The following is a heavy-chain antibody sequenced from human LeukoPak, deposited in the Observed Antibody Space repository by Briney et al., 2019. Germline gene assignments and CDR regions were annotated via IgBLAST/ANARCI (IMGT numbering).Heavy chain of an antibody. CDR3: ARDLSYYGSGSYFFDY. CDR1: GYTFTGHY. CDR2: INPNSGGT. J-gene: IGHJ4*02. V-gene: IGHV1-2*02. Sequence: ASVKVSCKASGYTFTGHYMHWVRQAPGQGLEWMGWINPNSGGTNYAQKFQGRVTMTRDTSISTAYMELSGLRSDDTAVYYCARDLSYYGSGSYFFDYWGQGTLVTVSS. D-gene: IGHD3-10*01.